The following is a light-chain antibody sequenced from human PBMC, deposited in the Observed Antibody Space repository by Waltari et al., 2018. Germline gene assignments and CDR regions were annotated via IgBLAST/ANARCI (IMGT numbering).Light chain of an antibody. J-gene: IGLJ3*02. V-gene: IGLV2-14*01. CDR3: TSYITTRGDWV. CDR1: SSDVGGHNL. Sequence: QSALTQPASVSGSPGQSITISCTGTSSDVGGHNLVSWHQQHPGKAPKLIIYESSNRPSGVSNRFSGSKSGNTASLTISGLQAEDEADYYCTSYITTRGDWVFGGGTKLTVL. CDR2: ESS.